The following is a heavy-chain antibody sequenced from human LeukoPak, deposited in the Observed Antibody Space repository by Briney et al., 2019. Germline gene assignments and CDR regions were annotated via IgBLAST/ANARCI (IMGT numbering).Heavy chain of an antibody. CDR2: ISYSGST. CDR3: ARGNANDAFDI. CDR1: GGSISSYY. Sequence: SETLSVTCTVSGGSISSYYWSWIRQPPGRGLEWIADISYSGSTNYNPSLKSRVTISVDTSKNQFSLKLSSVTAADTAVYYCARGNANDAFDIWGQGTMVTVSS. V-gene: IGHV4-59*01. D-gene: IGHD4/OR15-4a*01. J-gene: IGHJ3*02.